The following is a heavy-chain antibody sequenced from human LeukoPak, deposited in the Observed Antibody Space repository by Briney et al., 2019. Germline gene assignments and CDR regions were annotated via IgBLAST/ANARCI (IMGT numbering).Heavy chain of an antibody. CDR3: AREMRGYSYGPYYYYGMDV. J-gene: IGHJ6*02. Sequence: PSETLSLTCTVSGGSISSGGYYWSWIRQHPGKGLEWIGYIYYSGSTYYNPSLKSRVTISVDTSKNQFSLKLSYVTAADTAVYYCAREMRGYSYGPYYYYGMDVWGQGTTVTVSS. V-gene: IGHV4-31*03. CDR2: IYYSGST. D-gene: IGHD5-18*01. CDR1: GGSISSGGYY.